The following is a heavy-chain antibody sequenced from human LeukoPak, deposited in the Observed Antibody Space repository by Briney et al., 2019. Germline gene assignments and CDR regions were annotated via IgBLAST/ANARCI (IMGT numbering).Heavy chain of an antibody. CDR3: ARVNSANYYLFDY. J-gene: IGHJ4*02. V-gene: IGHV4-31*03. CDR1: GGSISSSGYY. Sequence: PSETLSLTCTVSGGSISSSGYYWSWIRQHPGEGLEWIGYIYYSGSAYYNPSLKSRVTISVDTSKNQFSLKLNSVTAADTAVYYCARVNSANYYLFDYWGQGTLVTVSS. D-gene: IGHD3-10*01. CDR2: IYYSGSA.